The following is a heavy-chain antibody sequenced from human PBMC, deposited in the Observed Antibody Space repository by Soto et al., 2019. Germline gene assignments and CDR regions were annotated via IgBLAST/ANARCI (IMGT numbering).Heavy chain of an antibody. CDR3: ARAVLPATAPFDD. CDR2: IYYSGST. J-gene: IGHJ4*02. V-gene: IGHV4-59*01. Sequence: QVQLQASGPRLVKPSETLSRPCIVSGGSISKYYWSWIRQPPGKGLEWIGYIYYSGSTNYNPSLRSRVTISVDTAKNQFSLKLSSVTAADTAVYYCARAVLPATAPFDDWCQGTLVTVSS. CDR1: GGSISKYY. D-gene: IGHD2-2*01.